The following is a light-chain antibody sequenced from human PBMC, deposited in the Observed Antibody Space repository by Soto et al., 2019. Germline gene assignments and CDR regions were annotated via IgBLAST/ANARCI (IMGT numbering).Light chain of an antibody. CDR3: GAWDDSLNGVL. J-gene: IGLJ2*01. Sequence: QSVLTQPPSASGTPGQKVTISCSGSSSNIGRNTVNWYQQVPGTAPKLLMYSDNQRPSGVPDRFSGSRSGTSVSLAISGRQSADEADYYCGAWDDSLNGVLFGGGTKLTVL. CDR1: SSNIGRNT. CDR2: SDN. V-gene: IGLV1-44*01.